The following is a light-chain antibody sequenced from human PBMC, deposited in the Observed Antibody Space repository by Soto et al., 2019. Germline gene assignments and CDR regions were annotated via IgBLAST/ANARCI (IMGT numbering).Light chain of an antibody. CDR2: EVY. J-gene: IGLJ2*01. V-gene: IGLV2-8*01. Sequence: QSVLTQPPSASGSPGQSVAVSCTGTSSDVGGHDLVSWYQQHPGKAPKLLIYEVYKRPSGVPGRFSGSKSGNTASLIVSGLQADEEADYYCSSYSTSSTLIFGGGTKLTVL. CDR1: SSDVGGHDL. CDR3: SSYSTSSTLI.